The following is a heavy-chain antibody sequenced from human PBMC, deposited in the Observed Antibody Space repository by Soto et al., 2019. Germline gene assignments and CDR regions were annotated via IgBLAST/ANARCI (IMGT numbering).Heavy chain of an antibody. D-gene: IGHD1-26*01. CDR1: GGSISSYD. CDR3: ARSFFYSVATPPAVYPLPTRRASDL. V-gene: IGHV4-59*01. Sequence: WETLSLTCAVSGGSISSYDWSWIRQPPGKGLEWIGYIHHSGRTNYNPSLRSRVTISVDTSKNQFSLKLTSVTAADSAIYYCARSFFYSVATPPAVYPLPTRRASDL. CDR2: IHHSGRT. J-gene: IGHJ2*01.